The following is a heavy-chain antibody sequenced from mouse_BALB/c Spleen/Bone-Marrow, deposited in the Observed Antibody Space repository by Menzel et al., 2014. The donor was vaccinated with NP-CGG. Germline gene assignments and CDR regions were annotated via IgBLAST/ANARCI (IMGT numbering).Heavy chain of an antibody. CDR1: GYAFTNYL. D-gene: IGHD2-14*01. Sequence: QVHLQQSGAELVRPGTSVKVSCKASGYAFTNYLIEWVKQRPGQGLEWIGVINPGGGGTNYNEKFKGKATLTADKSSSTAYMQLSSLTSDDSAVYFCARGDYRYDGFAYWGQGTLVTVSA. J-gene: IGHJ3*01. CDR2: INPGGGGT. CDR3: ARGDYRYDGFAY. V-gene: IGHV1-54*01.